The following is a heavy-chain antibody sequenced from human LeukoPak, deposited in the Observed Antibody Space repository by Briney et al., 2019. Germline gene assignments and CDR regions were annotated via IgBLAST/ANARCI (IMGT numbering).Heavy chain of an antibody. D-gene: IGHD6-6*01. J-gene: IGHJ4*02. CDR3: GASSSLLGEFDY. CDR2: IYHSGST. CDR1: GGSISSGGYY. V-gene: IGHV4-30-2*01. Sequence: SETLSLTCTVSGGSISSGGYYWSWIRQPPGKGLEWIGYIYHSGSTYYNPSLKSRVTISVDRSKNQFSLKLSSVTAADTAVYYCGASSSLLGEFDYWGQGTLVTVSS.